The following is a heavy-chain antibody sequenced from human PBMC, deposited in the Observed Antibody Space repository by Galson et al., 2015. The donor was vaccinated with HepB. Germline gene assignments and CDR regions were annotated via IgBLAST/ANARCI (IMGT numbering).Heavy chain of an antibody. V-gene: IGHV3-30-3*01. D-gene: IGHD1-26*01. CDR3: ARAPTPTSGANGGY. J-gene: IGHJ4*02. CDR1: GFTFSSYA. Sequence: SLRLSCAASGFTFSSYAMHWARQAPGKGLEWVAVISYDGSNKYYADSVKGRFTISRDNSKNTLYLQMNSLRAEDTAVYYCARAPTPTSGANGGYWGQGTLVTVSS. CDR2: ISYDGSNK.